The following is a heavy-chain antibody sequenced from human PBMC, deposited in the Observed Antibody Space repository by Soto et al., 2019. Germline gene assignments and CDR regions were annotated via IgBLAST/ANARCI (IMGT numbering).Heavy chain of an antibody. Sequence: PGGSLRLSCAASGFTFSSYEMNWVRQAPGKGLEWVSYISSSGSTIYYADSVKGRFAISRDNAKNSLYLQMNSLRAEDTAVYYCARDRGGFGEFLNWFDPWGQGTLVTVSS. J-gene: IGHJ5*02. CDR1: GFTFSSYE. CDR2: ISSSGSTI. CDR3: ARDRGGFGEFLNWFDP. D-gene: IGHD3-10*01. V-gene: IGHV3-48*03.